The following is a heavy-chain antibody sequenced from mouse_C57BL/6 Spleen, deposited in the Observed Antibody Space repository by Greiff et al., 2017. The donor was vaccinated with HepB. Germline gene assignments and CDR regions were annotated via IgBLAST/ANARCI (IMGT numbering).Heavy chain of an antibody. Sequence: QVQLKESGAELVRPGASVTLSCKASGYTFTDYEMHWVKQTPVHGLEWIGAIDPETGGTAYNQKFKGKAILTADKSSSTAYMELRSLTSEDSAVYYCTRWLLRYAMDYWGQGTSVTVSS. D-gene: IGHD2-3*01. V-gene: IGHV1-15*01. CDR1: GYTFTDYE. J-gene: IGHJ4*01. CDR2: IDPETGGT. CDR3: TRWLLRYAMDY.